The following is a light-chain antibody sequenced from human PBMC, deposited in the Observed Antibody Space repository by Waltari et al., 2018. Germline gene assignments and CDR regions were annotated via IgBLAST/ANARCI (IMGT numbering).Light chain of an antibody. V-gene: IGLV1-40*01. CDR3: QSYDSSLSDSGV. J-gene: IGLJ3*02. CDR2: GNN. CDR1: SPNIGAGYD. Sequence: QSILTQPPSVSGAPGQKVTISCTGSSPNIGAGYDVHGYQQLPGAAPKLIIYGNNNRPSGVPDRFSGSKSGTSASLDITGLQTEDEADYYCQSYDSSLSDSGVFGGGTKVTVL.